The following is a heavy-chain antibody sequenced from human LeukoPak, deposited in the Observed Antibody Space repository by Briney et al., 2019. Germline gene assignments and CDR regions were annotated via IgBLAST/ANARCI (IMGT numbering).Heavy chain of an antibody. CDR2: MNPNSGNT. V-gene: IGHV1-8*01. CDR1: GYTFTSYD. Sequence: GASVKVSCKASGYTFTSYDINWVRQATGQGLEWMGWMNPNSGNTGYAQKFQGRVTMTRNTSISTAYMELSSLRSEDTAVYYCARAVRGAHYYDSSGYYAYWGQGTLVTVSS. D-gene: IGHD3-22*01. J-gene: IGHJ4*02. CDR3: ARAVRGAHYYDSSGYYAY.